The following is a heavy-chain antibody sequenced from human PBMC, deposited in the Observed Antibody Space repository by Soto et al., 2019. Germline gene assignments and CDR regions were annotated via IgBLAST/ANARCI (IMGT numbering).Heavy chain of an antibody. CDR2: IYYSGST. CDR3: ASQIAYCGGDCLYYFDY. CDR1: GGSISSGDYY. Sequence: QVQLQESGPGLVKPSQTLSLTCTVSGGSISSGDYYWSWIRQPPGKGLEWIGYIYYSGSTYYNPSLTSRVTISVDTSKNQFSLKLSSVTDADTAVYYCASQIAYCGGDCLYYFDYWGQGTLVTVSS. D-gene: IGHD2-21*02. J-gene: IGHJ4*02. V-gene: IGHV4-30-4*01.